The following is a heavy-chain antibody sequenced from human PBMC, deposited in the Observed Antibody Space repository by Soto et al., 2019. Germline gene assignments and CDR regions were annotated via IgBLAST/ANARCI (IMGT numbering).Heavy chain of an antibody. CDR1: GGSFSGYY. CDR3: ARVGALGSSSCFDY. D-gene: IGHD6-13*01. CDR2: INHSGST. V-gene: IGHV4-34*01. J-gene: IGHJ4*02. Sequence: QVQLQQWGAGLLKPSETLSLTCAVYGGSFSGYYWSWIRQPPGKGREWIGEINHSGSTNYNPSLKSRVTISVDTSKNQLSLKLSSVTAADTAVYYCARVGALGSSSCFDYWGQGTLVTVSS.